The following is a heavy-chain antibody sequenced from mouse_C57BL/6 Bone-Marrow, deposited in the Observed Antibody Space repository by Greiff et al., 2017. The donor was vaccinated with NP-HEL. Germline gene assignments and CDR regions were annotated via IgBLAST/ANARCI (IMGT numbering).Heavy chain of an antibody. Sequence: EVQLQQSGPVLVKPGASVKMSCKASGYTFTDYYMNWVKQSHGKSLEWIGVINPYNGGTSYNQKFKGKATLTVDKSSSTAYMELNSLTSEDSAVYYCAGVITTVVAPHFDVWGTGTTVTVSS. CDR3: AGVITTVVAPHFDV. V-gene: IGHV1-19*01. J-gene: IGHJ1*03. CDR2: INPYNGGT. CDR1: GYTFTDYY. D-gene: IGHD1-1*01.